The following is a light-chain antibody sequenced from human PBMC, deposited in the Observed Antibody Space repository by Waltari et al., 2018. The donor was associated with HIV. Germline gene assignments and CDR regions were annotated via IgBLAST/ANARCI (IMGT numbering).Light chain of an antibody. CDR2: EVT. Sequence: QSALTQPPSASGSPGQSVTISCTGTSSAVGGYNFVSWYQQHPGKAPKLMIFEVTKRPSGVPARFSGSKTGNTASLTVSVLQADDEADYYCSSYAGGNNLVFGGGTKLTVL. CDR3: SSYAGGNNLV. V-gene: IGLV2-8*01. CDR1: SSAVGGYNF. J-gene: IGLJ2*01.